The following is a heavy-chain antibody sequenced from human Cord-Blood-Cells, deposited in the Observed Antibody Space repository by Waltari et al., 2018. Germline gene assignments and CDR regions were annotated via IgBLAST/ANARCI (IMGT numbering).Heavy chain of an antibody. Sequence: QVQLQPWGAGLLKPAEPLSLTCAVHGGSFSGHYWIWIRQPPGKGLEWLGEINHSGSTNYNPSLKSRVTISVDTSKNQFSLKLSSVTAADTPVYYCARVLRGWGYYFDYWGQGTLVTVSS. CDR3: ARVLRGWGYYFDY. J-gene: IGHJ4*02. V-gene: IGHV4-34*01. D-gene: IGHD7-27*01. CDR1: GGSFSGHY. CDR2: INHSGST.